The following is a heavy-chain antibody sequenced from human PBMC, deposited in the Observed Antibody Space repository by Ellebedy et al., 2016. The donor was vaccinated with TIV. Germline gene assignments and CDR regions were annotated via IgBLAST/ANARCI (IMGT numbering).Heavy chain of an antibody. CDR2: INPNSGGT. CDR3: ARVGSYYSYDAFDI. D-gene: IGHD1-26*01. V-gene: IGHV1-2*04. CDR1: GYTFTGYY. Sequence: AASVKVSCKASGYTFTGYYMHWVRQAPGQGLEWMGWINPNSGGTNYAQKFQGWVTMTRGTSISTAYMELSRLRSDDTAVYYCARVGSYYSYDAFDIWGQGTMVTVSS. J-gene: IGHJ3*02.